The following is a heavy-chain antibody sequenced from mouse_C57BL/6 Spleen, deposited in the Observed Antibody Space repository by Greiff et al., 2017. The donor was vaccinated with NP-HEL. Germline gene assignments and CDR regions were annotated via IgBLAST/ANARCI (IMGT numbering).Heavy chain of an antibody. V-gene: IGHV1-85*01. J-gene: IGHJ4*01. CDR3: ARENYGSMGY. CDR1: GYTFTSYN. CDR2: IYTSDGCT. Sequence: VQLQQSGPELVKPGASVKLSCKASGYTFTSYNINWVNQRPGQGLEWIGCIYTSDGCTKYNEKFKGKAPLTVDTSSSTAYMELHSLTSEDSAVYICARENYGSMGYGGKGTSVTVSS. D-gene: IGHD1-1*01.